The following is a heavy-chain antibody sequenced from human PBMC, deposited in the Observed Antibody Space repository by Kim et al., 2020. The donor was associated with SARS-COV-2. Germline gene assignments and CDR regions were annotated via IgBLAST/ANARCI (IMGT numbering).Heavy chain of an antibody. CDR3: ARGGRYYDFWSGYPGAYFDY. Sequence: RFTISRDNAKNTLYLQMNSLRAEDTAVYYCARGGRYYDFWSGYPGAYFDYWGQGTLVTVSS. D-gene: IGHD3-3*01. V-gene: IGHV3-74*01. J-gene: IGHJ4*02.